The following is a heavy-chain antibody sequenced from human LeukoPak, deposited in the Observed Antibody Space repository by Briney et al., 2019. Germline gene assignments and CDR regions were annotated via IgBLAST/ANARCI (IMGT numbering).Heavy chain of an antibody. CDR2: ISAYNGDT. D-gene: IGHD6-19*01. Sequence: ASVKVSCKASGYSFTSYDISWVRQAPGQGLEWMGWISAYNGDTNYAQKLQGRVTMTTDTSATTAYMELRSLRSDDTAVYYCARDRYSSAWYDYRGQGTLVTVSS. CDR1: GYSFTSYD. J-gene: IGHJ4*02. CDR3: ARDRYSSAWYDY. V-gene: IGHV1-18*01.